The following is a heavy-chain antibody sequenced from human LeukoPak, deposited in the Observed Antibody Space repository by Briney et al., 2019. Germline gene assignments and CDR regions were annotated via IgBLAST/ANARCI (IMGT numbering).Heavy chain of an antibody. D-gene: IGHD3-10*01. J-gene: IGHJ5*02. CDR3: ARGREFGYWFDP. Sequence: ASVKVSCKASGYTFTSYGISWVRQAPGQGLEWMGWINPNSGGTNYAQKFQGRVTITRDTSASTAYMELSSLRSEDMAVYYCARGREFGYWFDPWGQGTLVTVSS. CDR1: GYTFTSYG. CDR2: INPNSGGT. V-gene: IGHV1-18*03.